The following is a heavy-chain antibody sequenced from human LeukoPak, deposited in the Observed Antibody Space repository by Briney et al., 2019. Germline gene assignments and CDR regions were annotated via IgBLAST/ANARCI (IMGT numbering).Heavy chain of an antibody. CDR2: ISGSGGST. J-gene: IGHJ4*02. CDR3: AKDRYCTNGVCSYSSYDY. CDR1: GFTFSSYA. D-gene: IGHD2-8*01. V-gene: IGHV3-23*01. Sequence: GGSLRLSCAASGFTFSSYAMSWVRQAPGKGLEWVSAISGSGGSTYYADSVKGRFTISRDNSKNTLYLQMNSLRAEDTAVYYCAKDRYCTNGVCSYSSYDYWGQGTLVTVSS.